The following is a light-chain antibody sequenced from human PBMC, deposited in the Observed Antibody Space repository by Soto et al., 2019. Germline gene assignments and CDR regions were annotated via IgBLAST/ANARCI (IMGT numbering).Light chain of an antibody. CDR3: QQYGSSPLT. J-gene: IGKJ4*01. Sequence: DIQMTQSPSSLSASVGDRVTITCRASQSISSYLNWYQQKPGKAPKLLIYDASSLESGVPSRFSGSGSGTDFTLTISRLEPEDFAVYYCQQYGSSPLTFGGGTKVDIK. CDR2: DAS. V-gene: IGKV1-39*01. CDR1: QSISSY.